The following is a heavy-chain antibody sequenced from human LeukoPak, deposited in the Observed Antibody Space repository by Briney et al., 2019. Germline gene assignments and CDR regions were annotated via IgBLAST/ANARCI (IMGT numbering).Heavy chain of an antibody. V-gene: IGHV1-2*02. CDR2: INPKSVDT. CDR1: GYTFTDYY. D-gene: IGHD1-26*01. Sequence: ASVKVSCKTSGYTFTDYYIHWVRQAPGQGLEWMGWINPKSVDTRYAQNFQDRVTMTRDTSITTAYMELGGLRSDDTALYYCARGSEVGGTEKNALDIWGQGTMVTVSS. J-gene: IGHJ3*02. CDR3: ARGSEVGGTEKNALDI.